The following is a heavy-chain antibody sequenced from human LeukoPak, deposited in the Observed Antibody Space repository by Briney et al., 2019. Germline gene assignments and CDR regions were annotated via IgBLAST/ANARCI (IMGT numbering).Heavy chain of an antibody. J-gene: IGHJ4*02. CDR3: ARQTAAFDY. CDR1: GGSISSSSYY. CDR2: IYYSGST. D-gene: IGHD6-13*01. V-gene: IGHV4-39*01. Sequence: SETLSLTCTVSGGSISSSSYYWGWIRQPPGKGLEWIGSIYYSGSTYYNPSLESRVTISVDTSKNQFSLKLSSVTAADTAVYYCARQTAAFDYWGQGTLVTVSS.